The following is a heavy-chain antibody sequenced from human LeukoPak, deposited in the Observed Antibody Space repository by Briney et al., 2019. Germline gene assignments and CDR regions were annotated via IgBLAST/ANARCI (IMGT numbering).Heavy chain of an antibody. J-gene: IGHJ4*02. D-gene: IGHD4-17*01. Sequence: SETLSLTCTVSGVSISNYYWSWIRQPPGKGLEWIGYIHYSGSTSYNPSLKSRVTISVDTSKNQFSLKLSSVTAADTAVYYCARVPTVTFFDYWGQGTLVTVSS. CDR3: ARVPTVTFFDY. V-gene: IGHV4-59*12. CDR1: GVSISNYY. CDR2: IHYSGST.